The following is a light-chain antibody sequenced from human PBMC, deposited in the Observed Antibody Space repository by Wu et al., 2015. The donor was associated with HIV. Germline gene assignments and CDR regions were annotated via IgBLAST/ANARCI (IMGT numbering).Light chain of an antibody. J-gene: IGKJ1*01. Sequence: EIVLTQSPGTLSVSPGERATLSCRASQSVSSNFAWYQQKPGQAPRLLIYGASTRATGIPARFSGSGSRTEFTLTISSLQSEDFAVYYCQQYNNWPGTFGQGTKVEIK. V-gene: IGKV3-15*01. CDR1: QSVSSN. CDR2: GAS. CDR3: QQYNNWPGT.